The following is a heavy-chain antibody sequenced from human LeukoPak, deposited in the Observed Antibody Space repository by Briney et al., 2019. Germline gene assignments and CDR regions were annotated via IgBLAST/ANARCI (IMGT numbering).Heavy chain of an antibody. CDR1: GYTFTGYY. V-gene: IGHV1-2*02. Sequence: ASVKVSCKASGYTFTGYYMHWVRQAPGQGLEWMGWINPNSGGANYAQKFQGRVTMTRDTSISTADMELSRLRSDDTAVYYCARECIAVAGSHYYYYYGMDVWGQGTTVTVSS. J-gene: IGHJ6*02. CDR2: INPNSGGA. D-gene: IGHD6-19*01. CDR3: ARECIAVAGSHYYYYYGMDV.